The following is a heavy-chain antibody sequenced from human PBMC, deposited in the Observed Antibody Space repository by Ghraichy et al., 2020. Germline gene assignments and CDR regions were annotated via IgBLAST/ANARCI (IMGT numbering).Heavy chain of an antibody. D-gene: IGHD2-2*01. CDR2: IYYSGST. Sequence: SQTLSLTCTVSGGSISSYYWSWIRQPPGKGLEWIGYIYYSGSTNYNPSLKSRVTISVDTSKNQFSLKLSSVTAADTAVYYCARAPYCSSTSCESFDYWGQGTLVTVSS. V-gene: IGHV4-59*01. CDR1: GGSISSYY. J-gene: IGHJ4*02. CDR3: ARAPYCSSTSCESFDY.